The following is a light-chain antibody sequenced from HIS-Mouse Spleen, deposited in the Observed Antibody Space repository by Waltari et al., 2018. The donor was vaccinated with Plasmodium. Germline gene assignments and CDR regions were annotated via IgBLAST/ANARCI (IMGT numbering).Light chain of an antibody. Sequence: QSALTQPPSASGSPGQSVTISCTGTSSDVGGYNYVSWYPQHPGKAPQLMSYEVSKRPSGVPDRFSGSKSGNTASLTVSGLQAEDEADYYCSSYAGSNNLVFGGGTKLTVL. CDR2: EVS. CDR1: SSDVGGYNY. CDR3: SSYAGSNNLV. V-gene: IGLV2-8*01. J-gene: IGLJ2*01.